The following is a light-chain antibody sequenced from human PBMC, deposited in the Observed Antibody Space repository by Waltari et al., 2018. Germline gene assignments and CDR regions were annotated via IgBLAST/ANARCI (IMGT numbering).Light chain of an antibody. V-gene: IGKV3-11*01. J-gene: IGKJ1*01. CDR3: QQRNNWPPWT. CDR1: RSVNSN. Sequence: EILLTQSPAILSLSPGERATLSCRASRSVNSNLAWYQHKPGHAPRLLFYSASNRATGVPDRFSGSGSGTDFTLTISILEPEDFAVYYCQQRNNWPPWTFGQGTKVEVK. CDR2: SAS.